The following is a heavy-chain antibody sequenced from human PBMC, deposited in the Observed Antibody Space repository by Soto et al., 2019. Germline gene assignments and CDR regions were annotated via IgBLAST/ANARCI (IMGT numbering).Heavy chain of an antibody. J-gene: IGHJ6*02. Sequence: QVQLVESGGGVVQPGRSLRLSCAASGFTFSSYGMHWVRQAPGKGLEWVAVIWYDGSNKYYADSVKGRFTISRDNSKNTLYLQMNSLRAEDKAVYYCARTAAAGFLYYYYGMDVWGQGTTVTVSS. CDR3: ARTAAAGFLYYYYGMDV. CDR1: GFTFSSYG. CDR2: IWYDGSNK. V-gene: IGHV3-33*01. D-gene: IGHD6-13*01.